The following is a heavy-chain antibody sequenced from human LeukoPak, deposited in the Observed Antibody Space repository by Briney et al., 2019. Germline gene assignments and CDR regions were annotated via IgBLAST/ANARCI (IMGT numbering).Heavy chain of an antibody. Sequence: SETLSLTCAVYGGSISGYYWSWIRQPPGKGLEWIGYIYYSGSTNYNPSLKSRVTISVDTSKNQFSLKLSSVTAADTAVYYCARGHYYDSSGYVDYYYYYYMDVWGKGTTVTVSS. V-gene: IGHV4-59*01. CDR1: GGSISGYY. CDR2: IYYSGST. D-gene: IGHD3-22*01. CDR3: ARGHYYDSSGYVDYYYYYYMDV. J-gene: IGHJ6*03.